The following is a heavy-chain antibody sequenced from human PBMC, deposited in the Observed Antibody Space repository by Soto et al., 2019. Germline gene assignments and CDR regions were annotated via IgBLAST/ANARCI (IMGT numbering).Heavy chain of an antibody. CDR2: FDPEDGET. Sequence: GASVKVSCKVSGYTLTELSIHWVRQAPGKGLEWMGGFDPEDGETIYAQKFQGRATMTEDTSTDTAYMELSSLRSEDTAVYYCATAAWFGELLYYFDYWGQGTLVTVSS. V-gene: IGHV1-24*01. D-gene: IGHD3-10*01. CDR3: ATAAWFGELLYYFDY. J-gene: IGHJ4*02. CDR1: GYTLTELS.